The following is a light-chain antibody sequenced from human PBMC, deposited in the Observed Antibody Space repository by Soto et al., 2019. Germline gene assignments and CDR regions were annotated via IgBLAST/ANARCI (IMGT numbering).Light chain of an antibody. CDR1: RSVSSNY. J-gene: IGKJ1*01. Sequence: EIVLTQSPGNLSLSPGERATLSCRASRSVSSNYLAWYQQKPGQAPRLLIYGASSRATGVPDRFTGSGSGTDFTLTISRLEPADFAVYYFQQYGFSPRPFGQGTKVEIK. V-gene: IGKV3-20*01. CDR2: GAS. CDR3: QQYGFSPRP.